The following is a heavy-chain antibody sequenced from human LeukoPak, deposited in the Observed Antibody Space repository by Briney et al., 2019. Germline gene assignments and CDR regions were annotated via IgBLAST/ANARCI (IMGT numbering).Heavy chain of an antibody. J-gene: IGHJ4*02. CDR3: ARGLLRRAFDY. V-gene: IGHV3-7*01. CDR2: IKQDGSEK. CDR1: GFTFSSYW. Sequence: GGSLRLSCAASGFTFSSYWMSWVRQAPGKGLEWVANIKQDGSEKYYVDSVKGRFTTSRDNAKNSLYLQMNSLRAEDTAVYYCARGLLRRAFDYWGQGTLVTVSS. D-gene: IGHD4-17*01.